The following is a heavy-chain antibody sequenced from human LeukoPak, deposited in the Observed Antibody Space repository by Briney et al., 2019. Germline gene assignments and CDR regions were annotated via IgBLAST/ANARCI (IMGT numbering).Heavy chain of an antibody. J-gene: IGHJ5*02. CDR2: IDPSDSYT. CDR3: EKPADYILTRMRLEGWFDP. D-gene: IGHD3-9*01. V-gene: IGHV5-10-1*01. Sequence: GESLKISCKGSVYSFTSYWISWVRQMPGKGLEWMGRIDPSDSYTNFSPSFQGHVTISADKSISTAYLQWSSLKLSDTTILCSEKPADYILTRMRLEGWFDPWGQGTLVTVSS. CDR1: VYSFTSYW.